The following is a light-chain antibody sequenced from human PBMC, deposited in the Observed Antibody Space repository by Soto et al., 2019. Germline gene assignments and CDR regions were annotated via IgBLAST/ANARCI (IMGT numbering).Light chain of an antibody. V-gene: IGKV1-39*01. CDR1: QSISNH. J-gene: IGKJ1*01. Sequence: DIQMTQSPSSLSASVEDRVIITCRASQSISNHLNWYQQKPGKAPKLLIFAASSLQSGVPSRFSWSRSGTDLRRTASSLQPEDFATYYCQQSYSSHPTVGQGTKVDIK. CDR2: AAS. CDR3: QQSYSSHPT.